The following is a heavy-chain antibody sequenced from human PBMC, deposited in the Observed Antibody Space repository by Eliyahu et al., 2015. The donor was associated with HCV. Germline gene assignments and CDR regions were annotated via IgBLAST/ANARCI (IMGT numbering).Heavy chain of an antibody. V-gene: IGHV3-74*01. Sequence: EVQLVESGGGXVQPGGSLRLPCAAXGFTFSSSXIPWVGQAPGKGLVWVSLISSDGSSTNYADSVRGRFTISRDNAKNTLYLQMDSLRAEDTAVYYCARVVAVAYDLSPDYWGQGTLVTVSS. D-gene: IGHD6-19*01. CDR2: ISSDGSST. CDR1: GFTFSSSX. J-gene: IGHJ4*02. CDR3: ARVVAVAYDLSPDY.